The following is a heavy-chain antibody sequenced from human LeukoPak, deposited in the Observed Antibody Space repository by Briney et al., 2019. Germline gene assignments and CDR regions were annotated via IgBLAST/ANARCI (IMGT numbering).Heavy chain of an antibody. CDR2: INPKSGGA. Sequence: ASVKVSCKASGYTFIDYFVHWVRQAPGQGLEWMGWINPKSGGANYAQNFQGRVSMTRDTSISAAYLEVSGLRSDDTAVYYCARAPRTDILTTDYWGQGTLVTVSS. CDR3: ARAPRTDILTTDY. D-gene: IGHD3-9*01. CDR1: GYTFIDYF. V-gene: IGHV1-2*02. J-gene: IGHJ4*02.